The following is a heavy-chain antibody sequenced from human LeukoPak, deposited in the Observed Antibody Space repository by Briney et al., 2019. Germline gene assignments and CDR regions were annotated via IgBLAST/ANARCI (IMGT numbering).Heavy chain of an antibody. D-gene: IGHD2-2*01. CDR2: ISSSTSTI. V-gene: IGHV3-48*02. Sequence: PGGSLRLSCAASGFTFSSYSMNWVRQAPGKGLEWVSHISSSTSTIYYADSVKGRFTISRDNAKNSLYLQMYSLRDEDTAVYYCARRMGCSSTSCYWDFDYWGQGTLVTVSS. CDR1: GFTFSSYS. CDR3: ARRMGCSSTSCYWDFDY. J-gene: IGHJ4*02.